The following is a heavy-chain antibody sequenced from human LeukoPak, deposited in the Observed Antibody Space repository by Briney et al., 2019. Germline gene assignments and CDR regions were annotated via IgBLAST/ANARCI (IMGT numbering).Heavy chain of an antibody. CDR2: IYHSGST. J-gene: IGHJ4*02. D-gene: IGHD6-13*01. V-gene: IGHV4-38-2*02. CDR3: ARGLSRIAAAPFDY. Sequence: SETLSLTCTVSGYSISSGYYWGWIRQPPGKGLEWIGSIYHSGSTYYNPSLKSRVTISVDTSKNQFSLKLSSVTAADTAVYYCARGLSRIAAAPFDYWGQGTLVTVSS. CDR1: GYSISSGYY.